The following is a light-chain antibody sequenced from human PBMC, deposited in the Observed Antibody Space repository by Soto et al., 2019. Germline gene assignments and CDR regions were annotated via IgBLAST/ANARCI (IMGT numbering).Light chain of an antibody. J-gene: IGLJ1*01. CDR3: SSYRGGSTYV. V-gene: IGLV2-14*01. Sequence: QSALTQPASVSGSPGQSITISCTGTSSDVGGYEYVSWYQQHPGKAPKLMIYEVRDRPSGVSSRFSGSKSGNTASLTISGLQAEDEADYYCSSYRGGSTYVFGTGTKLTGL. CDR1: SSDVGGYEY. CDR2: EVR.